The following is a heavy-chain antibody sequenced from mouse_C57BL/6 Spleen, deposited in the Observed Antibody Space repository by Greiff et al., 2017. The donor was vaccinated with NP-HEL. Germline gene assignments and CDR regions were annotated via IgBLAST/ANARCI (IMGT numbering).Heavy chain of an antibody. D-gene: IGHD1-1*01. CDR2: ISYDGSN. J-gene: IGHJ4*01. Sequence: EVKLMESGPGLVKPSQSLSLTCSVTGYSITSGYYWNWIRQFPGNKLEWMGYISYDGSNNYNPSLKNRISITRDTSKNQFFLKLNSVTTEDTATYYCARRTTDYAMDYWGQGTSVTVSS. V-gene: IGHV3-6*01. CDR1: GYSITSGYY. CDR3: ARRTTDYAMDY.